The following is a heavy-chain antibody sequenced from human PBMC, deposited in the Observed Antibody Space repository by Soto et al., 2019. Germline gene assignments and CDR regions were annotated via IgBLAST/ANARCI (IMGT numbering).Heavy chain of an antibody. CDR1: GYTFTSYY. D-gene: IGHD2-8*01. Sequence: GASVKVSCKASGYTFTSYYMHWVRQAPGQGLEWMGIINPSGGSTSYAQKFQGRVTMTRDTPTSTVYMELSSLRSEDTAVYYCARGNGILYALNWFDPWGQGTLVTVSS. V-gene: IGHV1-46*03. CDR3: ARGNGILYALNWFDP. J-gene: IGHJ5*02. CDR2: INPSGGST.